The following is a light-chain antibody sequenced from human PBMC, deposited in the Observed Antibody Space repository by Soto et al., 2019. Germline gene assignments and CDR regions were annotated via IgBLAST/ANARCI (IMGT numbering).Light chain of an antibody. J-gene: IGKJ1*01. CDR1: QSISTF. CDR3: QQYRT. Sequence: DIQMTQSPSSLSASVGDRVTITCRASQSISTFLNWYQQKPGKAPKLLIYDVSSLESGVPSRFSGSGSGTEFTLTISSLQPDDFATYYCQQYRTFGQGTKVDIK. CDR2: DVS. V-gene: IGKV1-5*01.